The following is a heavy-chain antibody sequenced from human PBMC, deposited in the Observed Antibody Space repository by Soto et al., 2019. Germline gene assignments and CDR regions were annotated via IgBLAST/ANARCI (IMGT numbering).Heavy chain of an antibody. D-gene: IGHD3-3*01. V-gene: IGHV3-33*01. CDR1: GFTFSSYG. CDR3: AREVGSLRFYFFDF. J-gene: IGHJ4*02. CDR2: IWYDGSNK. Sequence: QVQLVESGGGVVQPGRSLRLSCAASGFTFSSYGMHWVRQAPGKGLEWVAVIWYDGSNKYYADSVKGRFTISRDNSKNTLYLQMNSLRAEVTSVYYCAREVGSLRFYFFDFCGQGTLVTVSS.